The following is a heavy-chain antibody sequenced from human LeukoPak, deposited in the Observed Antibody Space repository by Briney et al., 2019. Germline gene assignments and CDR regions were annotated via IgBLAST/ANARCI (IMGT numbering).Heavy chain of an antibody. D-gene: IGHD3-10*01. CDR3: ARQHGSGSYYSRAIDY. V-gene: IGHV5-51*01. J-gene: IGHJ4*02. CDR1: GYSFPSYW. Sequence: GESLKISCEGSGYSFPSYWIGWVRQMPGKGLEWMGIIYPGDSDTRYSPSFQGQVTISADKSRSTAYLQWSSLKASDTAMYYCARQHGSGSYYSRAIDYWGQGTLVTVSS. CDR2: IYPGDSDT.